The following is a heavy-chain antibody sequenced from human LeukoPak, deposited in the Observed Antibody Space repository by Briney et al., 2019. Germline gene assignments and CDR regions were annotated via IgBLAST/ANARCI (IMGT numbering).Heavy chain of an antibody. D-gene: IGHD5-12*01. V-gene: IGHV3-15*01. J-gene: IGHJ4*02. CDR2: IKSESDGGAT. CDR3: YTVLVWGGYDAKETDK. Sequence: GGSLRLSCVASGFTFSYAWMNWVRQAPGKGLEWVGRIKSESDGGATDYTAPVKGIFTISRDHSENTLYLHMNSLGTEDTGVYYCYTVLVWGGYDAKETDKWGQGTLVTVSS. CDR1: GFTFSYAW.